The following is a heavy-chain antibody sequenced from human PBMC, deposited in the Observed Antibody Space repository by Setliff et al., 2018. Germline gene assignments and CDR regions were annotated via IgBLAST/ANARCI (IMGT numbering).Heavy chain of an antibody. Sequence: SETLSLTCTVSGGSISSHYWSWIRQPPGKGLEWIGSIYYSGSTNYNPSLKSRVTISVDTSKNQFSLKLSSVTAADTAVYYCARGRLHYYDSSGYSYWGQVTLVTVSS. CDR3: ARGRLHYYDSSGYSY. CDR1: GGSISSHY. V-gene: IGHV4-59*11. CDR2: IYYSGST. D-gene: IGHD3-22*01. J-gene: IGHJ4*02.